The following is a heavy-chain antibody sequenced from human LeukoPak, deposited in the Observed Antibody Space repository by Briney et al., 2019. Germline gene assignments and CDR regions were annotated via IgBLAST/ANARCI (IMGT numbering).Heavy chain of an antibody. J-gene: IGHJ6*02. CDR1: GGSFSNYY. CDR3: ARNFFGVGYTYGRYGAYSYGLDV. D-gene: IGHD5-18*01. Sequence: SSETLSLTCAVFGGSFSNYYWSWIRQSPEKGLEWIGEINHSGSTNFNPSLESRVAISVDTSKNHFSLTLSSVTAADTAVYYCARNFFGVGYTYGRYGAYSYGLDVWGQGTTVTVSS. CDR2: INHSGST. V-gene: IGHV4-34*01.